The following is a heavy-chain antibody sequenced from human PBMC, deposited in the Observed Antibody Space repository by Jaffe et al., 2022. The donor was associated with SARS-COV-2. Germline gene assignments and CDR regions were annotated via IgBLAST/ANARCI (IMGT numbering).Heavy chain of an antibody. V-gene: IGHV7-4-1*02. D-gene: IGHD6-19*01. Sequence: QVQLVQSGSELKKPGASVKVSCKASGYTFTSYAMNWVRQAPGQGLEWMGWINTNTGNPTYAQGFTGRFVFSLDTSVSTAYLQISSLKAEDTAVYYCAREGLNNSEQWLVTHPTYLYNWFDPWGQGTLVTVSS. J-gene: IGHJ5*02. CDR2: INTNTGNP. CDR1: GYTFTSYA. CDR3: AREGLNNSEQWLVTHPTYLYNWFDP.